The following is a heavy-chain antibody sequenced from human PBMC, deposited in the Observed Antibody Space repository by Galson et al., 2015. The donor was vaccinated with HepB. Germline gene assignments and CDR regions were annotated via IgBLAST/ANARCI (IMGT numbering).Heavy chain of an antibody. CDR1: GFTFSSYA. D-gene: IGHD3-16*01. CDR3: ARGEGLRFGELFPNAFDI. J-gene: IGHJ3*02. Sequence: SLRLSCAASGFTFSSYAMHWVRQAPGKGLEWVAVISYDGSNKYYAGSVKGRFAIPRDNSKNTLYLQMNSLRAEDTAVYYCARGEGLRFGELFPNAFDIWGQGTMVTVSS. CDR2: ISYDGSNK. V-gene: IGHV3-30*09.